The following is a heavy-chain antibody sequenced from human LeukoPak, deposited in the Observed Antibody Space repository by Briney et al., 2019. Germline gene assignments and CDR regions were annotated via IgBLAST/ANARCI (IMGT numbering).Heavy chain of an antibody. Sequence: GGSLRLSCAASRFTFSTYSMNWVRQAPGKGLEWVSSISSDSNYIYYADSLKGRFTISRDNAKNSLYLQMISRRAEDKAVYYCARVAFGLYVMDVWGQGTTVTVSS. D-gene: IGHD3-16*01. CDR3: ARVAFGLYVMDV. V-gene: IGHV3-21*01. CDR1: RFTFSTYS. CDR2: ISSDSNYI. J-gene: IGHJ6*02.